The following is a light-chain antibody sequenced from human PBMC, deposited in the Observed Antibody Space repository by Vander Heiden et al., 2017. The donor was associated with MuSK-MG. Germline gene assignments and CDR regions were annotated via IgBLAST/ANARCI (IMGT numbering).Light chain of an antibody. Sequence: DIQMTQSPSSLSASVGDSVTISCRASQALVKDLAWIQQRPGKAPRLLIYDATGLRSGVPAKFSGSGYGTDFTLTIANLQPEDSATYYCQQYKTFPSTFGRGTKLEI. CDR3: QQYKTFPST. CDR2: DAT. J-gene: IGKJ2*01. V-gene: IGKV1-16*02. CDR1: QALVKD.